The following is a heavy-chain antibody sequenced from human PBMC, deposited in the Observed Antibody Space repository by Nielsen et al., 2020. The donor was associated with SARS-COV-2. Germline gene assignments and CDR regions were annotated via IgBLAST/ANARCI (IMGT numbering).Heavy chain of an antibody. CDR2: ISYDGSNK. CDR3: AKRATSTFGDAFEI. Sequence: GESLKISCAASGFTFSNCGMHWVRQAPGKGLEWVAAISYDGSNKYYADSVKGRFTISRDNSKNTLYLQMNSLRAEDTAVYYCAKRATSTFGDAFEIWGQGTMVTVSS. CDR1: GFTFSNCG. J-gene: IGHJ3*02. V-gene: IGHV3-30*18. D-gene: IGHD3-16*01.